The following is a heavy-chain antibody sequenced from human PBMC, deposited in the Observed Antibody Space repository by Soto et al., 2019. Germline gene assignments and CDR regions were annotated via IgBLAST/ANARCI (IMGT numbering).Heavy chain of an antibody. J-gene: IGHJ6*02. V-gene: IGHV1-69*13. CDR3: ARRVAVTSIPQVSYYYYGLDV. D-gene: IGHD2-21*02. CDR2: IIPLFGTT. Sequence: SVKVSCKASGGPFNSYAIAWVRQAPGQGLEWMGGIIPLFGTTNYAQKFQGRVTITADESTTTAFMELSSLRSEDTAVYYCARRVAVTSIPQVSYYYYGLDVWGQGTTVAASS. CDR1: GGPFNSYA.